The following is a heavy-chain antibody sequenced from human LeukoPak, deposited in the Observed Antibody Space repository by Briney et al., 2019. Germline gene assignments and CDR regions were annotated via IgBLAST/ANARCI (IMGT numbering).Heavy chain of an antibody. CDR3: ARVGRRSGYSRYYYYYYMDV. V-gene: IGHV4-31*03. CDR1: GGSISRGGYY. D-gene: IGHD3-3*01. CDR2: IYSSGST. J-gene: IGHJ6*03. Sequence: SETLSLTCTVSGGSISRGGYYWSWLRQHPGKGVEGIGYIYSSGSTYYNPSLKSRVTISVDTPRNQFSLTLSSVTTADTAVYYCARVGRRSGYSRYYYYYYMDVWGKGTTVTVSS.